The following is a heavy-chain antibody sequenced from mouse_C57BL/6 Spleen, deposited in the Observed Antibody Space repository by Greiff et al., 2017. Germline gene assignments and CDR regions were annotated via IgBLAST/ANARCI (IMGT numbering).Heavy chain of an antibody. Sequence: EVKLMESGGGLVQPGGSLSLSCAASGFTFTDYYMSWVRQPPGKALEWLGFIRNKANGYTTEYSASVKGRFTISRANSQSILYLQMNALRAEDSATYDCARLFYYGNYVYIDYWGQGTTLTVSS. CDR2: IRNKANGYTT. CDR1: GFTFTDYY. J-gene: IGHJ2*01. D-gene: IGHD2-1*01. CDR3: ARLFYYGNYVYIDY. V-gene: IGHV7-3*01.